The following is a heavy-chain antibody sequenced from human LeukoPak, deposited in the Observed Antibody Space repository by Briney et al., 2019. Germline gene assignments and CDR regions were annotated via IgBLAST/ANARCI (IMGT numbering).Heavy chain of an antibody. CDR3: ARDVGWGSRAFDM. J-gene: IGHJ3*02. D-gene: IGHD6-19*01. V-gene: IGHV1-2*02. CDR1: GYTFTGYY. Sequence: ASVKVSCKASGYTFTGYYMHWVRQAPGQGLEWMGWINPDSGGTKYAQKFQGRVTMTRGTSINTAYMELSRLRSDDTAVFYCARDVGWGSRAFDMWGQGTMVTVSS. CDR2: INPDSGGT.